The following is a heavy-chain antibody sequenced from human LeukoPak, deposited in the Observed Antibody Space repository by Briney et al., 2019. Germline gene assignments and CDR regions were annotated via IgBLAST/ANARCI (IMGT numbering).Heavy chain of an antibody. CDR2: ISGSGGST. CDR3: AKDITYYYDSSGI. V-gene: IGHV3-23*01. J-gene: IGHJ4*02. CDR1: GFTFSSYG. Sequence: PGGTLRLSCAASGFTFSSYGMSWVRQAPGKGLEWVSAISGSGGSTYYADSVKGRFTISRDNSKNTLYLQMNSLRAEDTAVYYCAKDITYYYDSSGIWGQGTLVTVPS. D-gene: IGHD3-22*01.